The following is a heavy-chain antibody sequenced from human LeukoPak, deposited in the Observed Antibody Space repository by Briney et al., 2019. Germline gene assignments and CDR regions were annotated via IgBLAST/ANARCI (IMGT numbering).Heavy chain of an antibody. V-gene: IGHV3-74*01. CDR2: INSEGSST. D-gene: IGHD2-15*01. J-gene: IGHJ6*02. Sequence: GGSLRLSCAASGFTFSSYWMHWVRQAPGKGLVWVSRINSEGSSTSYADSVKGRFTISRDNAKNTLYLQMNSLRAEDTAVYYCAREYRVVVVVAAPDVWGQGTTVTVSS. CDR1: GFTFSSYW. CDR3: AREYRVVVVVAAPDV.